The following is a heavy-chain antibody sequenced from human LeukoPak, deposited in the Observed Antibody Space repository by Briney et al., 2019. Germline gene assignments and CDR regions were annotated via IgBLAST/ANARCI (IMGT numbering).Heavy chain of an antibody. CDR2: ISNGDSGSAT. D-gene: IGHD5-12*01. J-gene: IGHJ6*02. Sequence: GGSLRLSCAASGFSFSDYYMSWIRQAPGKGLEWVSYISNGDSGSATYYADSVKGRFTISRDNAKNSFYLQMNSLGAEDTAVYYCARDRAAKARIGGMDVWGQGTTVIVSS. CDR3: ARDRAAKARIGGMDV. CDR1: GFSFSDYY. V-gene: IGHV3-11*04.